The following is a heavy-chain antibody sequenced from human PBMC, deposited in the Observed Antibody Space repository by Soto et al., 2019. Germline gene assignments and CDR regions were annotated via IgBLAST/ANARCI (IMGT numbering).Heavy chain of an antibody. CDR2: IHRSGAT. CDR3: VRVGLRWYLDF. V-gene: IGHV4-4*02. Sequence: QVQLQESGPGLVKPSGTLSLTCDVSRGSMNSGHWWSWVRQPPGKGLEWVGHIHRSGATNSNPSPRTRAAISLDVSKDQFSRKLNSVTAADTAAYYCVRVGLRWYLDFWGRGTLVTVSS. CDR1: RGSMNSGHW. J-gene: IGHJ2*01. D-gene: IGHD3-16*01.